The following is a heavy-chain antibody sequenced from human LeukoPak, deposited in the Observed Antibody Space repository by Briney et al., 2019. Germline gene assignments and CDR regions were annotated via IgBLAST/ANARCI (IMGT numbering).Heavy chain of an antibody. J-gene: IGHJ4*02. Sequence: SETLSLTCAVSGGSFSGYYWSWIRQPPGKGLEWIGEINHSGSTNYNPSLKSRVTISVDTSKNQFSLKLSSVTAADTAVYYCARHGDSLGYWGQGTLVTVSS. CDR3: ARHGDSLGY. CDR2: INHSGST. V-gene: IGHV4-34*01. D-gene: IGHD4-17*01. CDR1: GGSFSGYY.